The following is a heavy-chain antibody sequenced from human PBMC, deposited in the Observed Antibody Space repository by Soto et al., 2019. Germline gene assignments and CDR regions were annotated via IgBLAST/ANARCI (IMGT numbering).Heavy chain of an antibody. CDR2: IYWDDDK. D-gene: IGHD6-19*01. J-gene: IGHJ3*02. Sequence: QITLKESGPTLVKPTQTLTLTCTFSGFSLSTSGVGVGWIRQPPGKALEWLALIYWDDDKRYSPSLKSRLTHXXDXPXHQAVLNMATIDPVYASPSYSALVSGAVVQHEAFDTWGRGTMVTVSS. CDR3: ALVSGAVVQHEAFDT. CDR1: GFSLSTSGVG. V-gene: IGHV2-5*02.